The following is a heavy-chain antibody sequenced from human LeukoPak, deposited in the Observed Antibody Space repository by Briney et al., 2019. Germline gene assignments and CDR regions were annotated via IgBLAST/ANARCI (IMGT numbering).Heavy chain of an antibody. CDR2: ISSSSSYI. CDR1: GFTFSSYS. D-gene: IGHD6-25*01. CDR3: ARDKAAAGHPFDY. Sequence: GGSLRLSCAASGFTFSSYSMNWVRQAPGKGLEWVSSISSSSSYIYYADSVKGRFTISRDNAKNSLYLQMNSLRAEDTAVYYCARDKAAAGHPFDYWGQGTLVTVSS. J-gene: IGHJ4*02. V-gene: IGHV3-21*01.